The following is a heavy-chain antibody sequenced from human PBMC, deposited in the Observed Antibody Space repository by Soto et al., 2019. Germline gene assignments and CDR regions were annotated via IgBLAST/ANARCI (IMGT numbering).Heavy chain of an antibody. V-gene: IGHV1-18*01. D-gene: IGHD3-22*01. CDR2: ISAYNGNT. CDR3: ARVLYDSSGYYYPRTAFDI. CDR1: GYTFTSYG. J-gene: IGHJ3*02. Sequence: ASVKVSCKASGYTFTSYGISWVRQAPGQGLEWMGWISAYNGNTNYAQKLQGRVTMTTDTSTSTAYMELRSLRSDDTAVYYCARVLYDSSGYYYPRTAFDIWGQGTMVT.